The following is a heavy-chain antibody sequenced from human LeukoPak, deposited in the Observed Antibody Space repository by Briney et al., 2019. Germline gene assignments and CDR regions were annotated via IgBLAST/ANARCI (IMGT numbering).Heavy chain of an antibody. D-gene: IGHD3-3*01. CDR1: GFTFSSYW. CDR3: ARMGDLGITIFGVVILGGAFDI. J-gene: IGHJ3*02. Sequence: GGSLRLSCAASGFTFSSYWMHWVRQAPGKGLVWVSRINSHGSSTSYADSVKGRFTISRDNAKNTLYLQMNSLRAEDTAVYYCARMGDLGITIFGVVILGGAFDIWGQGTMVTVSS. V-gene: IGHV3-74*01. CDR2: INSHGSST.